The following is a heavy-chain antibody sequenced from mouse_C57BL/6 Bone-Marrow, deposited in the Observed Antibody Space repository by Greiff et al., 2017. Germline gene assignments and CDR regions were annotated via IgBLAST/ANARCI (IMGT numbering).Heavy chain of an antibody. Sequence: DVKLVESGGDLVKPGGSLKLSCAASGFTFSSYGMSWVRQTPDKRLEWVATISSGGGYTYYPDSVKGRFTISRDNAKNTRYLHMSSLKSEDTAMYYCARGGDGRDWYFDVWGTGTTVTVSS. CDR3: ARGGDGRDWYFDV. CDR2: ISSGGGYT. V-gene: IGHV5-6*02. J-gene: IGHJ1*03. CDR1: GFTFSSYG.